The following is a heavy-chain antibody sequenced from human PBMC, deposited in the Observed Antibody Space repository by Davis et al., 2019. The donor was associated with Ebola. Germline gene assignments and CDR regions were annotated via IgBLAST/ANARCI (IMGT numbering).Heavy chain of an antibody. V-gene: IGHV1-46*01. J-gene: IGHJ4*02. CDR3: ARGRGSGWYLDYFDY. CDR1: GYTFTSYY. Sequence: AASVKVSCKASGYTFTSYYMHWVRQAPGQGLEWMGIINPSGGSTSYAQKFQGRVTMTRDTSTSTVYMELSSLRSEDTAVYYCARGRGSGWYLDYFDYWGQGTLVTVSS. CDR2: INPSGGST. D-gene: IGHD6-19*01.